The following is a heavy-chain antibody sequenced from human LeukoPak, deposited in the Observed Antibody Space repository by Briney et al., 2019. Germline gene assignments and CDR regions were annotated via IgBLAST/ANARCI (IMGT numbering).Heavy chain of an antibody. CDR3: ARGRGYNAFDI. Sequence: PSETLSLTCAVYGGSFSGYYWSWIRQPPGKGLEWIGEINHSGSTNYNPSLKSRVTISVDTSKNQFSLKLSSVTAADTAVYSCARGRGYNAFDIWGQGTMVTVSS. V-gene: IGHV4-34*01. J-gene: IGHJ3*02. D-gene: IGHD5-18*01. CDR1: GGSFSGYY. CDR2: INHSGST.